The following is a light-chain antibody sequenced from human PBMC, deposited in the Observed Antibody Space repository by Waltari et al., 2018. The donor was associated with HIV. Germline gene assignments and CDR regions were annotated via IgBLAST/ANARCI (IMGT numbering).Light chain of an antibody. CDR1: SSNIGEGYA. V-gene: IGLV1-40*01. J-gene: IGLJ2*01. Sequence: QSVLTQPPSVSGAPGQRVTISCNGSSSNIGEGYAVHCYQQLTGTAPKLLIYANINRPSGVPDRFSGSKSGSSASLAITGLQAEDEAHYYCQSFDSSLTTSGVIFGGGTKLTVL. CDR3: QSFDSSLTTSGVI. CDR2: ANI.